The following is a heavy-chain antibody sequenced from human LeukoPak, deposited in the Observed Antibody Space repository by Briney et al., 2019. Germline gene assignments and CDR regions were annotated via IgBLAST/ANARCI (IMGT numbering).Heavy chain of an antibody. D-gene: IGHD4-17*01. CDR3: ASFRSGYGDYGNWFDP. V-gene: IGHV4-31*03. J-gene: IGHJ5*02. CDR1: GGSISSGGYY. CDR2: IYYSGST. Sequence: SETLSLTCTVSGGSISSGGYYWSWIRQHPGKGLEWNGYIYYSGSTYYNPSLKSRVTISVDTSKNQFSLKLSSVTAADTAVYYCASFRSGYGDYGNWFDPWGQGTLVTVSS.